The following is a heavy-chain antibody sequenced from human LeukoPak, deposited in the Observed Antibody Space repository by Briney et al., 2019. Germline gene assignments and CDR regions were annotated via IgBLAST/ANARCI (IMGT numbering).Heavy chain of an antibody. CDR1: RFIFSNYG. D-gene: IGHD2-8*01. J-gene: IGHJ5*02. CDR2: ISGSGGST. Sequence: GGSLRLSCAASRFIFSNYGMSWVRQAPGKGLEWVSTISGSGGSTYYADSVKGRFTISRDNAKNSLYLQMNSLRAEDTALYYCARDPGGALSNGWFDPWGQGTLVTVSS. CDR3: ARDPGGALSNGWFDP. V-gene: IGHV3-23*01.